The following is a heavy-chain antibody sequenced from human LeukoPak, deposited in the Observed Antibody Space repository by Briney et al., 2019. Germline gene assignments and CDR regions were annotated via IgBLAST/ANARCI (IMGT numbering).Heavy chain of an antibody. CDR1: GFTVSSNY. Sequence: GGSLRLSCAASGFTVSSNYMSWVRQAPGKGLEWVSVIYSGGSTYYPDSVKGRFTISRDNSKNTLYLQMNSLRAEDTAVYYCNGFGELFDGMDVWGQGTTVTVSS. CDR3: NGFGELFDGMDV. D-gene: IGHD3-10*01. J-gene: IGHJ6*02. V-gene: IGHV3-53*01. CDR2: IYSGGST.